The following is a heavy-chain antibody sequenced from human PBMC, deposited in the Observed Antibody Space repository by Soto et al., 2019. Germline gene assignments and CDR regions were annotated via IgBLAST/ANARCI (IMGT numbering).Heavy chain of an antibody. V-gene: IGHV4-31*03. Sequence: QVQLQESGPGLVKPSQTLSLTCTVSGDSISRGTYDWSWIRQHPGKGLEWIGYIYYTGDTYYSPSLENRVTFSVDTSKNRFSLRLTSLSAADTAVYYCARMARNGDSRQYTFDFWGQAMLVTVSS. CDR2: IYYTGDT. D-gene: IGHD4-17*01. J-gene: IGHJ4*02. CDR3: ARMARNGDSRQYTFDF. CDR1: GDSISRGTYD.